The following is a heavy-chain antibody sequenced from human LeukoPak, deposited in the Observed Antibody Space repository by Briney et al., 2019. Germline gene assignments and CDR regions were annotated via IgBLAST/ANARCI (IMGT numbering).Heavy chain of an antibody. J-gene: IGHJ4*02. CDR1: GFTFSSYE. CDR3: ARKDSGWHLY. D-gene: IGHD6-19*01. V-gene: IGHV3-48*03. Sequence: TGGSLRLSCVASGFTFSSYEMIWVRQAPGKGLEWVSYIGRSGSTIYYADSVKGRFTISRDNAKNSLYLQMNSLRAEDTAVYYCARKDSGWHLYRGRGALVTVSS. CDR2: IGRSGSTI.